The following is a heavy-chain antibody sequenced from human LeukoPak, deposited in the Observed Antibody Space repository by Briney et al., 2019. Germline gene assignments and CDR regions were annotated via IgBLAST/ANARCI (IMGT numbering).Heavy chain of an antibody. CDR1: GFTFSSYE. Sequence: GGSLRLSCAASGFTFSSYEMNWVRQAPGKGLEWVSYISSSGSTIYYADSVKGRFTISRDNAKNSLYLQMNSLRAEDTAVYYCARDRVYGSGMDVWGKGTTVTISS. CDR2: ISSSGSTI. J-gene: IGHJ6*04. CDR3: ARDRVYGSGMDV. V-gene: IGHV3-48*03. D-gene: IGHD3-10*01.